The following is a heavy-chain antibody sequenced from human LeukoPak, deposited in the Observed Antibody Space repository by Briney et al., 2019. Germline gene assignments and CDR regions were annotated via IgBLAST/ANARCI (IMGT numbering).Heavy chain of an antibody. CDR1: GYIFTTYA. D-gene: IGHD3-22*01. Sequence: ASVKVSCEASGYIFTTYAMHWVRQAPGQRPEWMGWINAGNGDTKHSQRFRGRVNILRDTSASTAYMELGSLRSEDTAVYYCARASGGYYDSTGYFPYYFDFWGQGTLVTVSS. J-gene: IGHJ4*02. CDR3: ARASGGYYDSTGYFPYYFDF. CDR2: INAGNGDT. V-gene: IGHV1-3*01.